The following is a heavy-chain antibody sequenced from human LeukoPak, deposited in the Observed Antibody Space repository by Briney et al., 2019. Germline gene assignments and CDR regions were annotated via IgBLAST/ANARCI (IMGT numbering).Heavy chain of an antibody. CDR3: ARDLEGLDY. Sequence: GGSLRLSCEPSGFTLSSNWMSWVRQAPGKGVEWVANIKQDGSHKFYVVSVEGRFALSRDSAKHSLYVQMNSVRADDTAVYYCARDLEGLDYWGQGTLVTVSS. V-gene: IGHV3-7*04. D-gene: IGHD1-1*01. J-gene: IGHJ4*02. CDR2: IKQDGSHK. CDR1: GFTLSSNW.